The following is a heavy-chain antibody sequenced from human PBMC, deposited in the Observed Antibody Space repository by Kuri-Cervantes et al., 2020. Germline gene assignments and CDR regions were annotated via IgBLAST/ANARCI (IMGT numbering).Heavy chain of an antibody. CDR3: ARDQFDYDSSGIFDY. D-gene: IGHD3-22*01. V-gene: IGHV1-46*01. CDR2: INPSGGST. Sequence: ASVKVSCKASGYTFTSYYMHWVRQAPGQGLEWMGIINPSGGSTSYAQKFQGRVTMTRDTSTSTAYMELSSLRSEDTAVYYCARDQFDYDSSGIFDYWGQGTLVTVSS. CDR1: GYTFTSYY. J-gene: IGHJ4*02.